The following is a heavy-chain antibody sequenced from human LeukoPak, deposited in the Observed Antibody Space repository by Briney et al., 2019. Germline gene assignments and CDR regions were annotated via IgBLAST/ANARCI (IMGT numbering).Heavy chain of an antibody. Sequence: GGSLRLSCAASGFTFSSYSMNWVRQAPGKGLEWVSSISSSSSYIYYADSVKGRFTISRDNAKNSLYLQMNSLRAEDTAVYYCARDYGGYAGRVPSDYWGQGTLVTVSS. D-gene: IGHD4-17*01. V-gene: IGHV3-21*01. CDR3: ARDYGGYAGRVPSDY. CDR2: ISSSSSYI. CDR1: GFTFSSYS. J-gene: IGHJ4*02.